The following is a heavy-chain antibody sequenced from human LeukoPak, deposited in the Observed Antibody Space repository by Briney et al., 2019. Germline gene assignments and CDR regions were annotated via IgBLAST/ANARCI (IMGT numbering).Heavy chain of an antibody. J-gene: IGHJ4*02. CDR2: IRYDGTKK. D-gene: IGHD3-3*01. CDR3: AKDTLAFGVVTNSRFDY. CDR1: GFTFRSYG. Sequence: PGRSLRLSCVASGFTFRSYGMHWVRQAPGKGLEWVTFIRYDGTKKYYADSVKGRFSISRDNSKNTLYLQMNSLRAEDTALYYCAKDTLAFGVVTNSRFDYWGQGTLVTVSS. V-gene: IGHV3-30*02.